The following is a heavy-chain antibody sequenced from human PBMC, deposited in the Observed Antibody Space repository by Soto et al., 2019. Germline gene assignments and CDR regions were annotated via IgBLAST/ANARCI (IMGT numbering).Heavy chain of an antibody. V-gene: IGHV1-2*04. J-gene: IGHJ6*02. D-gene: IGHD6-13*01. Sequence: GATVKVSCKASGYTFTGYYMHWVRQAPGQGLEWMGWINPNSGGTNYAQKFQGWVTMTRDASISTAYMELSRLRSDDTAVYYCATHMRAAADYYYGMDVWGQGTTVTVSS. CDR1: GYTFTGYY. CDR3: ATHMRAAADYYYGMDV. CDR2: INPNSGGT.